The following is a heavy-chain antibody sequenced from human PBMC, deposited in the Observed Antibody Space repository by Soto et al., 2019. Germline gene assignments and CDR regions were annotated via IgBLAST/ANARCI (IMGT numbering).Heavy chain of an antibody. CDR2: INHSGST. CDR3: ARGVAAAHTEYFQH. V-gene: IGHV4-34*01. Sequence: QVQLQQWGAGLLKPSETLSLTCAVYGGSFSGYYWSWIRQPPGKGLEWIGEINHSGSTNYNPSLKRRVTISVDTSKNQFSLKLSSVTAADTAVYYCARGVAAAHTEYFQHWGQGTLVTVSS. J-gene: IGHJ1*01. CDR1: GGSFSGYY. D-gene: IGHD6-13*01.